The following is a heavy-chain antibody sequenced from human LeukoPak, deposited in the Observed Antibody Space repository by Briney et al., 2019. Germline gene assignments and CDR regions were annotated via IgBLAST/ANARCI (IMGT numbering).Heavy chain of an antibody. V-gene: IGHV4-39*01. J-gene: IGHJ4*02. CDR3: ARHSDNYYDSGYFDY. CDR2: IYYSGST. D-gene: IGHD3-22*01. CDR1: GFTFSSYW. Sequence: GSLRLSCAASGFTFSSYWMSWVRQAPGKGLEWIGSIYYSGSTYYNPSLKSRVTISVDTSKNQFSLKLSSVTAADTAVYYCARHSDNYYDSGYFDYWGQGTLVTVSS.